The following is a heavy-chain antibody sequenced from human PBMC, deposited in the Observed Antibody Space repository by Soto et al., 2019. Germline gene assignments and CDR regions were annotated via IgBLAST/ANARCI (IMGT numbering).Heavy chain of an antibody. J-gene: IGHJ5*02. D-gene: IGHD6-6*01. CDR1: GFTFSSYA. V-gene: IGHV3-30*18. CDR2: TSWDGNNK. Sequence: QVQVVESGGGVVQPGRSLRLSCAASGFTFSSYAMHWVRQAPGKGLEWVAITSWDGNNKYYADSVRGRFTVSRDSSKNTLFLQMNSVRVEDTAMYYCGNGGSSPGRYFDRWGQGTMVAVSS. CDR3: GNGGSSPGRYFDR.